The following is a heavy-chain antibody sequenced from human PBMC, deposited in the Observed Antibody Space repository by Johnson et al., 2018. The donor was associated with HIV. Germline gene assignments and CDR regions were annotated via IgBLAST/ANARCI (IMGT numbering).Heavy chain of an antibody. Sequence: QMQLVESGGGVVQPGRSLRLSCAASGFTFSSYAMHWVRQAPGKGLEWVAVISYDGSNKYYADSVKGRFTISRDNSKNTLYLQMNSLRAEDTAVYYCARDSGRFCSGGSCYVEDAFDIWGQGTMVTVSS. V-gene: IGHV3-30*14. CDR1: GFTFSSYA. CDR2: ISYDGSNK. CDR3: ARDSGRFCSGGSCYVEDAFDI. J-gene: IGHJ3*02. D-gene: IGHD2-15*01.